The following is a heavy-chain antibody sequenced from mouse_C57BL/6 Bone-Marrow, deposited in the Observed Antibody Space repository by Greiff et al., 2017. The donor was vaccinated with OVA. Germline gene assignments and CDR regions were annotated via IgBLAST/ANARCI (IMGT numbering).Heavy chain of an antibody. J-gene: IGHJ2*01. Sequence: EVQGVESGGGLVQPGGSLKLSCAASGFTFSDYGMAWVRQAPRKGPEWVAFISNLAYSIYYADTVTGRFTISRENAKNTLYLEMSSLRSEDTAMYYCARHGEGYYFDYWGQGTTLTVSS. CDR3: ARHGEGYYFDY. CDR1: GFTFSDYG. CDR2: ISNLAYSI. V-gene: IGHV5-15*01.